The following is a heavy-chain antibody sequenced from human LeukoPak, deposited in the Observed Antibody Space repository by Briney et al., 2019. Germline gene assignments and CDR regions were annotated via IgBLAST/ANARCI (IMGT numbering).Heavy chain of an antibody. D-gene: IGHD3-3*01. CDR3: ARDNDFWSAPSWFDP. V-gene: IGHV1-46*01. CDR2: INLSGDRT. J-gene: IGHJ5*02. Sequence: RASVKVSCKASGYTFTSYYLHWVRQAPGQGLEWMGTINLSGDRTSYAQKFQGRVTITRDTSASTAYMELSSLRSEDTAVYYCARDNDFWSAPSWFDPWGQGTLVTVSS. CDR1: GYTFTSYY.